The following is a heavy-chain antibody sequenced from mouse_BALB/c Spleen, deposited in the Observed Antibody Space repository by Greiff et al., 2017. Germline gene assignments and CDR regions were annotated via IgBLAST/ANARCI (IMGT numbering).Heavy chain of an antibody. CDR1: GFTFSSYG. J-gene: IGHJ2*01. CDR3: ARRGNYIDY. Sequence: VLLKESGGDLVKPGGSLKLSCAASGFTFSSYGMSWVRQTPDKRLEWVATISSGGSYTYYPDSVKGRFTISRDNAKNTLYLQMSSLKSEDTAMYYCARRGNYIDYWGQGTTLTVSS. CDR2: ISSGGSYT. V-gene: IGHV5-6*01.